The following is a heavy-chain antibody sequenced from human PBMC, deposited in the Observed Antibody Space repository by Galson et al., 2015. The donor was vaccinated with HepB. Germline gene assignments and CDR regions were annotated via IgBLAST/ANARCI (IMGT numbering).Heavy chain of an antibody. Sequence: PRLSCAASGFTFSNYAMNWVRQAPGKGLEWLAGTSDSGAYTYYAASVKGRFIISRDNSKNTLYLQMNSLRADDTATYYCAKEGGPTKWFDPWGQGTLVTVSS. D-gene: IGHD1/OR15-1a*01. CDR2: TSDSGAYT. J-gene: IGHJ5*02. V-gene: IGHV3-23*01. CDR1: GFTFSNYA. CDR3: AKEGGPTKWFDP.